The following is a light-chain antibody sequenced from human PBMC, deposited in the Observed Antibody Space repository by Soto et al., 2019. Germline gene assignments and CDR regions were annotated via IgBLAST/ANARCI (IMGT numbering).Light chain of an antibody. Sequence: QSALTQPASVSGSPGQSITISCTGTSSDVGSYNYVSWYQQHPGKAPKLMIYEVSKRASGVPDRFSGFKSGNTASLTVSGLQAEDEANYYCSSYAGSNNFVIFGGGTKLTVL. CDR3: SSYAGSNNFVI. V-gene: IGLV2-8*01. J-gene: IGLJ2*01. CDR2: EVS. CDR1: SSDVGSYNY.